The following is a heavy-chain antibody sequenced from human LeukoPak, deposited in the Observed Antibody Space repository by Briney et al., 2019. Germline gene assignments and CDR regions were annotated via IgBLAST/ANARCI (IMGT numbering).Heavy chain of an antibody. CDR3: ARGAKQWLVRGRWFDP. V-gene: IGHV1-18*01. Sequence: GASVKVSCKASGYTFTSYGISWVRQAPRQGLEWMGWISAYNGNTNYAQKLQGRVTMTTDTSTSTAYMELRSLRSDDTAVYYCARGAKQWLVRGRWFDPWGQGTLVTVSS. CDR1: GYTFTSYG. J-gene: IGHJ5*02. D-gene: IGHD6-19*01. CDR2: ISAYNGNT.